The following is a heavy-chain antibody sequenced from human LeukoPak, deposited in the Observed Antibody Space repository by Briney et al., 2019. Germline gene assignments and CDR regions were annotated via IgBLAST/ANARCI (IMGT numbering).Heavy chain of an antibody. D-gene: IGHD3-3*01. J-gene: IGHJ4*02. CDR1: GYTFTSYG. CDR2: ISAYNGNT. V-gene: IGHV1-18*01. CDR3: ARLGYDFWSGYTYYFDY. Sequence: ASVKVSCKASGYTFTSYGISWVRQAPGQGLEWMGWISAYNGNTNYAQKLQGRVTMTTDTSTSTAYMELRSLRSDDTAVYYCARLGYDFWSGYTYYFDYWGQGTLVTVSS.